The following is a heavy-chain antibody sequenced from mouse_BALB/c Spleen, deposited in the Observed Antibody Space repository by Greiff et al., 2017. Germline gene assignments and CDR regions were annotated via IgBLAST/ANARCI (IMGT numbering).Heavy chain of an antibody. V-gene: IGHV7-3*02. D-gene: IGHD1-2*01. Sequence: EVNVVESEPGLVAPSQSLSITCTVSGFSLTGYGVNWVRQPPGKALEWLGFIRNKANGYTTEYSASVKGRFTISRDNSQSILYLQMNTLRAEDSATYYCARDLLRLGWFAYWGQGTLVTVSA. CDR1: GFSLTGYG. CDR2: IRNKANGYTT. J-gene: IGHJ3*01. CDR3: ARDLLRLGWFAY.